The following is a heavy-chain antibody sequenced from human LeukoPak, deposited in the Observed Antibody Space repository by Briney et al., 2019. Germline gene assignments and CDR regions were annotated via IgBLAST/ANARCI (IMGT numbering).Heavy chain of an antibody. J-gene: IGHJ4*02. CDR2: IYPGDSDT. D-gene: IGHD3-22*01. V-gene: IGHV5-51*01. CDR1: GYSFTSYW. CDR3: ARADYDSSGYYYLDY. Sequence: GKSLKISCKGSGYSFTSYWVAWGRQMPGKGLECMGVIYPGDSDTRYSPSFQGQVTISADKSIRTAYLQWSSLKASDPAMYYCARADYDSSGYYYLDYWGQGTLVTVSS.